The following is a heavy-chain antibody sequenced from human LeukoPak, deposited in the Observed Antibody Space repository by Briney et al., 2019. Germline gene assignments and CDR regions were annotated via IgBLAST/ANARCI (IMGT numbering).Heavy chain of an antibody. CDR2: ISSGNSYM. Sequence: GGSLRLSCAASGFTFSSYSMNWVRQAPGKGLEWVSSISSGNSYMFYADSVKGRFTISRDNAKNSLYLQMNSLRAEDTAVYYCARDRCSGGSCYFLDYWGQGTLVTVSS. J-gene: IGHJ4*02. D-gene: IGHD2-15*01. CDR1: GFTFSSYS. CDR3: ARDRCSGGSCYFLDY. V-gene: IGHV3-21*01.